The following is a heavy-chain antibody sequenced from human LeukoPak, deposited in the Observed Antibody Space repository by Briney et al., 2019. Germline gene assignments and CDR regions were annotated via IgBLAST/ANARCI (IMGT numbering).Heavy chain of an antibody. CDR1: GFTFNTYT. D-gene: IGHD5-18*01. V-gene: IGHV3-48*01. Sequence: GGSLRLSCAASGFTFNTYTMYWVRQAPGKGLEWVSYISGSSGIIDYADSVRGRFTISRDNSKNTLYLQMNSLRAEDTAVYYCARDPWLPYYGMDVWGQGTTVTVSS. CDR3: ARDPWLPYYGMDV. CDR2: ISGSSGII. J-gene: IGHJ6*02.